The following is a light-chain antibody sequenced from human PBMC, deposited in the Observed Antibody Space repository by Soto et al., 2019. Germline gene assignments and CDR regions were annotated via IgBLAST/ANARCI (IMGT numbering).Light chain of an antibody. J-gene: IGLJ2*01. V-gene: IGLV2-14*02. CDR2: EVS. CDR3: SSYTSSITYVI. Sequence: QSALTQPASVSASPGQSITIPCTGTSSDVGSSNLVSWFQQHPGKVPKLLIYEVSNRPSRVSNRFSGSKSGNTASLTISGLQAGGEAVYYCSSYTSSITYVIFGGGTMVTVL. CDR1: SSDVGSSNL.